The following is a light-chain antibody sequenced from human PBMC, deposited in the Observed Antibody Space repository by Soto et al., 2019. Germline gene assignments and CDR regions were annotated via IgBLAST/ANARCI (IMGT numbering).Light chain of an antibody. CDR3: QQYGSSPGRT. CDR1: QSVSSSY. V-gene: IGKV3-20*01. CDR2: GAS. Sequence: EMLLTQSPGSLSLSPGEIATLSCRASQSVSSSYLAWYQQKPGQAPRLLIYGASSRATGIPDRFSGSGSGTDFTLTISRLEPEDFAVYYCQQYGSSPGRTFGQGTKVDIK. J-gene: IGKJ1*01.